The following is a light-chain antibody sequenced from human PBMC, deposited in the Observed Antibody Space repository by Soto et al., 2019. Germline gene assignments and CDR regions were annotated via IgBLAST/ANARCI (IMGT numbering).Light chain of an antibody. CDR3: QQRSNWPEFS. Sequence: EIVLTQSPATLSLSPGERATLSCRASQSVSSQLAWYQQKPGQAPRLLIYDASNRATGIPARFSGSGSGTGFTLTISSLEPEDFAVYYCQQRSNWPEFSFGPGTKVYIK. CDR2: DAS. V-gene: IGKV3-11*01. CDR1: QSVSSQ. J-gene: IGKJ3*01.